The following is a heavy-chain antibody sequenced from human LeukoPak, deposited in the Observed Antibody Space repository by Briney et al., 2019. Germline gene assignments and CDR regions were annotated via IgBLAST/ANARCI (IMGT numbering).Heavy chain of an antibody. D-gene: IGHD3/OR15-3a*01. Sequence: GGSLRLSCSGAGFTFSRHAMHWVRQAPGKGLEYVSTVNDNGGIAYYADSVKGRFTISRDNSKNTLYLQMNNVRPEDTAVYHCLKGGWAAIGPPKVWGPGTLVTVSS. CDR2: VNDNGGIA. CDR1: GFTFSRHA. V-gene: IGHV3-64D*08. J-gene: IGHJ4*02. CDR3: LKGGWAAIGPPKV.